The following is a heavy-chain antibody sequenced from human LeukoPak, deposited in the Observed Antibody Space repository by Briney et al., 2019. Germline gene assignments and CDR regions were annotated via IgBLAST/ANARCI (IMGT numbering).Heavy chain of an antibody. D-gene: IGHD3-22*01. J-gene: IGHJ4*02. Sequence: PGGSLRLSCAASGFTFGSYGMHWVRQAPGKGLEWVAVISYDGSNKYYADSVKGRFTISRDNAKNSLYLQMNSLRAEDTAVYYCARVRYDGSGYYSIYDYWGQGTLVTVSS. CDR3: ARVRYDGSGYYSIYDY. V-gene: IGHV3-30*03. CDR2: ISYDGSNK. CDR1: GFTFGSYG.